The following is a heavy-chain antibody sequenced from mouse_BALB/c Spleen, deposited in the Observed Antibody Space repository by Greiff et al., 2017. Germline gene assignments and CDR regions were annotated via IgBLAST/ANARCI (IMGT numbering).Heavy chain of an antibody. D-gene: IGHD2-1*01. CDR3: ARGNGNWAY. Sequence: QVQLKESGPGLVQPSQSLSITCTVSGFSLTSYGVHWVRQSPGKGLEWLGVIWSGGSTDYNAAFISRLSISKDNSKSQVFFKMNSLQANDTAIYYCARGNGNWAYWGQGTLVTVSA. CDR1: GFSLTSYG. J-gene: IGHJ3*01. V-gene: IGHV2-2*02. CDR2: IWSGGST.